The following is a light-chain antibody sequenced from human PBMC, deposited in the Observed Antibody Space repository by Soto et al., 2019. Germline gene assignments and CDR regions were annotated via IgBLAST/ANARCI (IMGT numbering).Light chain of an antibody. CDR3: AVWDDSLSGVV. CDR1: GSNIGTNY. Sequence: QSVLTQPPSASGTPGQTVTISSSGSGSNIGTNYVFWYQHLPGTAPKLLIYGNNQRPSGVPDRFSGSRSGTSASLAISGLRPEDEADYYCAVWDDSLSGVVFGGGTKLTVL. V-gene: IGLV1-47*01. CDR2: GNN. J-gene: IGLJ3*02.